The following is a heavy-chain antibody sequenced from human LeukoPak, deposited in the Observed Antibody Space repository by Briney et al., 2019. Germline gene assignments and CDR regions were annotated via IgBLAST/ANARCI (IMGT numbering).Heavy chain of an antibody. V-gene: IGHV3-30*02. CDR1: GFTFSSYA. CDR2: IRFDGNNK. D-gene: IGHD5-18*01. Sequence: PGGSLRLSCAASGFTFSSYAMHWVRQAPGKGLEWVALIRFDGNNKYYADSVKGRFTISRDNSKNTLYLQMNSLRAEDTAMYYCAKDARVQLWSPGDYWGQGTLVTVSS. CDR3: AKDARVQLWSPGDY. J-gene: IGHJ4*02.